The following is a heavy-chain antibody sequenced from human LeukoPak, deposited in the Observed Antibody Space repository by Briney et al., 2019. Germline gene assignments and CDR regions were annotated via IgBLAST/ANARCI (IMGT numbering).Heavy chain of an antibody. V-gene: IGHV3-21*01. CDR3: ARGDYCSSTSCYKRAFDI. Sequence: PGGSLRLSCAASGFTFSSYEMNWVRQAPGKGLEWVSSISSSSSYIYYADSVKGRFTISRDNSKNTLYLQMNSLRAEDTAVYYCARGDYCSSTSCYKRAFDIWGQGTMVTVSS. CDR2: ISSSSSYI. CDR1: GFTFSSYE. D-gene: IGHD2-2*02. J-gene: IGHJ3*02.